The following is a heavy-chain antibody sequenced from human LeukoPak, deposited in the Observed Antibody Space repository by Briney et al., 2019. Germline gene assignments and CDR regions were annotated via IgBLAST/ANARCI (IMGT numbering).Heavy chain of an antibody. J-gene: IGHJ4*02. D-gene: IGHD2-2*02. CDR3: ARVLPAAIPYYFDY. V-gene: IGHV1-2*02. Sequence: ASVKVSCKASGYTFTGYYMHWVRQAPGQGLEWMGWINPNSGGTNYAQKFQGRVTMTRDTSISTAYMELSRLRSDDTAVYYCARVLPAAIPYYFDYWGQGTLVTVSS. CDR2: INPNSGGT. CDR1: GYTFTGYY.